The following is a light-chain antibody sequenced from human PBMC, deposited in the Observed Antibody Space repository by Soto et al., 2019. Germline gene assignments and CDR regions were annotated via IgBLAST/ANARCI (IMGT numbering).Light chain of an antibody. V-gene: IGLV2-14*01. CDR1: SSDVGGYNY. CDR3: SSYTSSSTLV. CDR2: EVS. J-gene: IGLJ1*01. Sequence: QSVLTQPASVSGSPGQSITISCTGTSSDVGGYNYVSWYQQHPGKAPILMIYEVSNRPSGVSNRFSGSKSGNTASLTISGLQAEDEADYYCSSYTSSSTLVFGTGTKGTVL.